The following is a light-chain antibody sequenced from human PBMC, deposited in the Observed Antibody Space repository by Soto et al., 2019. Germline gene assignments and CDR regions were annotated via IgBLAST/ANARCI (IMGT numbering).Light chain of an antibody. J-gene: IGLJ3*02. V-gene: IGLV2-8*01. CDR2: EVS. CDR1: SNDVGGYDY. Sequence: QSALTQPPSASGSPGQSVTISCTGSSNDVGGYDYVSWYQQHPGKAPKLMIYEVSKRPSGVPDRFSGSKSGNTASLTVSGLQAEDEADYYCSSYAASNRVFGGGTKLTVL. CDR3: SSYAASNRV.